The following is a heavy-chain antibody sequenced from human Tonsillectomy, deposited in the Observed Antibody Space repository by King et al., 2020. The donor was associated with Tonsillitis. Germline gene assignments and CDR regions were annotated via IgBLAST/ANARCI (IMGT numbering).Heavy chain of an antibody. CDR3: APGTTVTHPGPYFDY. J-gene: IGHJ4*02. CDR2: IYWDDDK. CDR1: GFSLSTNKLS. Sequence: TLKESGPTLVKPTQTLTLTCTFSGFSLSTNKLSVGWIRQPPGKALEWLALIYWDDDKRYSPSLKSRLTITKDTSKNQVVLTMTNMDPVDTATYYCAPGTTVTHPGPYFDYWGQGTLVTVSS. V-gene: IGHV2-5*02. D-gene: IGHD4-11*01.